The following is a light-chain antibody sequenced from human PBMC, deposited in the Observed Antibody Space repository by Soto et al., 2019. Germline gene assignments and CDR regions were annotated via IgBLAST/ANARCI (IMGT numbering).Light chain of an antibody. J-gene: IGKJ5*01. CDR1: QTVSSN. CDR3: QQYNNWPPIT. CDR2: GAS. V-gene: IGKV3-15*01. Sequence: EIVMTQSPATLSVSPGERATISCRASQTVSSNLAWYQQKAGQSPRLLIYGASTRATSIPARFSGSGSGTEFTLTISSLQSEDFAIYYCQQYNNWPPITFGQGTRLEIK.